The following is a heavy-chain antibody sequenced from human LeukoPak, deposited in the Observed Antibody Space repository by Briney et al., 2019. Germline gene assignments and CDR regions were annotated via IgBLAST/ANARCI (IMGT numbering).Heavy chain of an antibody. CDR3: ASGYYDFWSGWLN. J-gene: IGHJ4*02. CDR1: GFTFSSYW. CDR2: IKQDGSEK. V-gene: IGHV3-7*01. D-gene: IGHD3-3*01. Sequence: GGSLRLSCAASGFTFSSYWMSWVRQALGKGLEWVANIKQDGSEKYYVDSVKGRFTISRDNAKNSLYLQMNSLRAEDTAVYYCASGYYDFWSGWLNWGQGTLVTVSS.